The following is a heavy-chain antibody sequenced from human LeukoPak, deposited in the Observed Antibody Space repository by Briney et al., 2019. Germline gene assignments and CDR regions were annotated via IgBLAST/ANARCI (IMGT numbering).Heavy chain of an antibody. V-gene: IGHV4-61*02. Sequence: PSETLSLTCTVSGGSISSGYYWSWIRQPAGKGLEWIGRIYSSGSTNYNPSLKSRVTISLDTSKNQFSVKLTSVTAADTAVYYCARQSGFLSTFDYWGQGTLVTVSS. J-gene: IGHJ4*02. CDR2: IYSSGST. CDR1: GGSISSGYY. D-gene: IGHD5/OR15-5a*01. CDR3: ARQSGFLSTFDY.